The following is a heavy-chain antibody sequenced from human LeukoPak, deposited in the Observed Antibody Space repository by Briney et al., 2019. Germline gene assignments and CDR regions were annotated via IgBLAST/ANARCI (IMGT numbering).Heavy chain of an antibody. CDR3: ARGPYTHYDSSGDYYNWFDP. V-gene: IGHV1-8*03. Sequence: ASVKVSCKASGYTFASYDITWVRQATGQGLEWMGWMNPNSGNTGYAQKFQGRVTITMNTSISTAYMELSSLTSEDTAVYYCARGPYTHYDSSGDYYNWFDPWGQGTLVTVSS. J-gene: IGHJ5*02. CDR1: GYTFASYD. CDR2: MNPNSGNT. D-gene: IGHD3-22*01.